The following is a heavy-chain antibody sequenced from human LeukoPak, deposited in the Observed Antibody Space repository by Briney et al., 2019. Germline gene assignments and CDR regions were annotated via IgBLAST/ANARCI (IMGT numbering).Heavy chain of an antibody. D-gene: IGHD5-12*01. Sequence: SETLSLTCTVSGYSISSGYYWGWIRQPPGKGLEWIGSIYHSGSTYYNPSLKSRVTISVDTSKNQFSLKLSSVTAADTAVYYCARAGSRVRRLRLGFDPWGQGTLVTVSS. CDR2: IYHSGST. CDR1: GYSISSGYY. V-gene: IGHV4-38-2*02. CDR3: ARAGSRVRRLRLGFDP. J-gene: IGHJ5*02.